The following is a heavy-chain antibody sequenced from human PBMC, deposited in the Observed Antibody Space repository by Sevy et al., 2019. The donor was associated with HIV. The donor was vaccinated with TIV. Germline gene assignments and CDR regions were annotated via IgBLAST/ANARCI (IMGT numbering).Heavy chain of an antibody. CDR1: GDSIGDYY. V-gene: IGHV4-59*01. CDR2: IDYSGNA. J-gene: IGHJ5*02. CDR3: ARDPATGWFDP. Sequence: LETLSLTCTVSGDSIGDYYWSWIRQTPGKGLEWIGYIDYSGNAHYNPSLKSRVTMSVDTSKNHFSLKLNSVTAADTALYYCARDPATGWFDPWGQGTLVTVSS.